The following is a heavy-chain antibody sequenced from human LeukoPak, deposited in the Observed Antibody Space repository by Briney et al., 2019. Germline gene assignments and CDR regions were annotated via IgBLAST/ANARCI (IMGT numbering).Heavy chain of an antibody. Sequence: GGSLRLSCTASGFTFGDYAMSWVRQAPGKGLEWVGFIRSKAYGGTTEYAASVKGRFTISRGDSKSIAYLQMNSLKTEDTAVYYCTRAPNMATITPFAFDYWGQGTLVTVSS. V-gene: IGHV3-49*04. D-gene: IGHD5-24*01. CDR1: GFTFGDYA. CDR3: TRAPNMATITPFAFDY. J-gene: IGHJ4*02. CDR2: IRSKAYGGTT.